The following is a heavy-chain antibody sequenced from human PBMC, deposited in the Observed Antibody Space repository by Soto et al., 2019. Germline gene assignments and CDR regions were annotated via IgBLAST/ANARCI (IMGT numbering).Heavy chain of an antibody. CDR3: GKEFWPYGKNALDF. V-gene: IGHV3-23*01. D-gene: IGHD3-10*01. CDR1: GFTFSTYA. J-gene: IGHJ4*02. CDR2: ILAGGDKT. Sequence: EVQLLESGGGLVQSGGSLRLSCAASGFTFSTYAMNWVRQAPGTGLEWVSLILAGGDKTYYADSVKGRFASARDNSKNTLHVQVNNARAEDTARYDCGKEFWPYGKNALDFWGPGTMVTVSS.